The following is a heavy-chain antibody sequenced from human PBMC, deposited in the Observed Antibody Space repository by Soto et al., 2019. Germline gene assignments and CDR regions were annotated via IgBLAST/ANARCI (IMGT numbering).Heavy chain of an antibody. Sequence: PGGSLRLSCAASGFTFSSYSMNWVRQAPGKGLEWVSSISSSSSYIYYGDSVKGRFTISRDNAKNSLYPQMNSLGAEDTAVYYCAKDYYDSSGYYLAYAFDIWGQGTMVTVSS. CDR1: GFTFSSYS. D-gene: IGHD3-22*01. CDR3: AKDYYDSSGYYLAYAFDI. J-gene: IGHJ3*02. V-gene: IGHV3-21*04. CDR2: ISSSSSYI.